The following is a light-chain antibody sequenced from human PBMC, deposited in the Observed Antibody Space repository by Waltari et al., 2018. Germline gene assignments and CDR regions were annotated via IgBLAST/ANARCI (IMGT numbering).Light chain of an antibody. J-gene: IGKJ2*01. Sequence: DIVMTQSPLSLPVTPGESASIPCGSSQSLLYSDGYHYLDWYLQKPGRSPQLLIYLGSNRASWVPDRFSGSGSGTDFTLKITRVEAEDVGIYYCMQALQTPYTFGQGTKLEIK. CDR3: MQALQTPYT. V-gene: IGKV2-28*01. CDR1: QSLLYSDGYHY. CDR2: LGS.